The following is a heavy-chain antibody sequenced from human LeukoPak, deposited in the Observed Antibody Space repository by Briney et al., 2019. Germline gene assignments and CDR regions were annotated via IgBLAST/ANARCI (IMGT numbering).Heavy chain of an antibody. CDR3: AVNYYDSRYAFDI. Sequence: ASVKVSFKASGYTFTSYAMNWVRQAPGQGLEWMGWINTNTGSPTYAQGFTGRFVFSLDTSVSTAYLQISSLKAEDTAVYYCAVNYYDSRYAFDIWGQGTMVTVSS. CDR1: GYTFTSYA. CDR2: INTNTGSP. V-gene: IGHV7-4-1*02. D-gene: IGHD3-22*01. J-gene: IGHJ3*02.